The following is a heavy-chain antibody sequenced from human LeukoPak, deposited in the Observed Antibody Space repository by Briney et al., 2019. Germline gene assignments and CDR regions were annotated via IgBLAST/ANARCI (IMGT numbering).Heavy chain of an antibody. V-gene: IGHV4-30-2*01. Sequence: SETLSLTCTVSGGSISSGGYYWSWIRQPPGKGLEWIGYTYHSGSTYYNPSLKSRVTISVDRSKNQFSLKLSSVTAADTAVYYCALGGASGYDFDWGQGALVTVSS. CDR3: ALGGASGYDFD. J-gene: IGHJ4*02. D-gene: IGHD5-12*01. CDR1: GGSISSGGYY. CDR2: TYHSGST.